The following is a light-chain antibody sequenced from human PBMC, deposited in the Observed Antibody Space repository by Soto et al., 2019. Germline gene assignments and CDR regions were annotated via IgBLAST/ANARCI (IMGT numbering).Light chain of an antibody. CDR2: SAT. Sequence: DIQMTQSPSTLSGSVGDRVTITCRASQTISSWLAWYQQKPGKAPKLLIYSATVLQSGVPSRFSGSGSGTDFTLTISRLQPEDSATYYCQQTYTIPWTFGQGTRVEIK. V-gene: IGKV1-39*01. CDR3: QQTYTIPWT. J-gene: IGKJ1*01. CDR1: QTISSW.